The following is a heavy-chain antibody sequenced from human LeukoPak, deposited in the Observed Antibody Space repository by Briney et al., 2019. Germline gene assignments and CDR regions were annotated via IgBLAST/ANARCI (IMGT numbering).Heavy chain of an antibody. Sequence: GGSLRLSCAASGFTFSSYWMTWVRQAPGKGLEWVANIKRDGSEKHYVDSVKGRFTISRDNAKNSLYLQMNNLRAEDTAVYYCAKDRVTVITSPFDYWGQGTLVTVSS. V-gene: IGHV3-7*03. J-gene: IGHJ4*02. CDR3: AKDRVTVITSPFDY. D-gene: IGHD4-23*01. CDR2: IKRDGSEK. CDR1: GFTFSSYW.